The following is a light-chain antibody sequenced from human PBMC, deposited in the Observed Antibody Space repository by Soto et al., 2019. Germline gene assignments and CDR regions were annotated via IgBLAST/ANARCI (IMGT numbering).Light chain of an antibody. Sequence: QSVLTQPHSVSGSPGQSVTISCSGTSSDVGNYNYVSWYQHHPGKAPKLMLYDVTTRPSGVPDRFSGSKSGNTASLTISGLQAEDEADFYCCSYAGSYTWVFGGGTKLTVL. J-gene: IGLJ3*02. CDR2: DVT. CDR1: SSDVGNYNY. CDR3: CSYAGSYTWV. V-gene: IGLV2-11*01.